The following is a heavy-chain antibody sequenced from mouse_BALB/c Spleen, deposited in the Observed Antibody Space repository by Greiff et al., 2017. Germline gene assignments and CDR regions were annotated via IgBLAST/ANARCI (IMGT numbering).Heavy chain of an antibody. D-gene: IGHD2-4*01. Sequence: DVMLVESGGGLVKPGGSLKLSCAASGFTFSSYTMSWVRQTPEKRLEWVATISSGGGNTYYPDSVKGRFTISRDNAKNNLYLQMSSLRSEDTALYYCAMITFAYWGQGTLVTVSA. CDR2: ISSGGGNT. V-gene: IGHV5-9*03. CDR1: GFTFSSYT. CDR3: AMITFAY. J-gene: IGHJ3*01.